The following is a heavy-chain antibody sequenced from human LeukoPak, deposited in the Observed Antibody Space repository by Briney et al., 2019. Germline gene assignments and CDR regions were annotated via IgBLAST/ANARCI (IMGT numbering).Heavy chain of an antibody. D-gene: IGHD1-26*01. Sequence: SETLSLTCEVSGGSFSGHLWTWIRQPPGKGLEWIGQINHIGDINYNASLGSRLTISVDTSKTQFSLKLTSLTAADTAIYYCARLYYRFAYYFDYWGQGTLVTVSS. CDR2: INHIGDI. CDR3: ARLYYRFAYYFDY. V-gene: IGHV4-34*01. J-gene: IGHJ4*02. CDR1: GGSFSGHL.